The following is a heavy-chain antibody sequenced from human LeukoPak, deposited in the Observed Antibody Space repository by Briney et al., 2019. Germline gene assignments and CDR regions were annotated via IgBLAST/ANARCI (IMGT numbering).Heavy chain of an antibody. D-gene: IGHD5-12*01. CDR3: GRVKEASAFDI. V-gene: IGHV3-7*01. J-gene: IGHJ3*02. CDR1: GFTFRIYA. Sequence: GGSLSLSCGASGFTFRIYAMMGVGQPPGEGLEGVANIKQDGSEKYYVDSVKGRFTISRDNAQNSLYLQMNSLRAEDTAVYYCGRVKEASAFDIWGQGTMVTVSS. CDR2: IKQDGSEK.